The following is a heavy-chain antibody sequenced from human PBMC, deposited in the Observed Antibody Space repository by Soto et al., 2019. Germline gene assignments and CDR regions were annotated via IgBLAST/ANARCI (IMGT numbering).Heavy chain of an antibody. CDR3: ARERNYDILTGYYGNGLFYY. Sequence: SETLSLTCTVSGGSIRSGGYYWSWIRQHPGKDLEWIGYIYYSGSTYYNPSLKSRVTISVDTSKNQFSLKLSSVTAADTAVYYCARERNYDILTGYYGNGLFYYWGQGTLVTVSS. D-gene: IGHD3-9*01. V-gene: IGHV4-31*03. CDR1: GGSIRSGGYY. CDR2: IYYSGST. J-gene: IGHJ4*02.